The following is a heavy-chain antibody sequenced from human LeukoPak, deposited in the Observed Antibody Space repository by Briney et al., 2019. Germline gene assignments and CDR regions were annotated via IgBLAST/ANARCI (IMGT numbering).Heavy chain of an antibody. V-gene: IGHV1-18*01. J-gene: IGHJ4*02. CDR1: GYTFTSYG. D-gene: IGHD3-3*01. CDR3: ARDKYYDFWSGRHPYYFDY. CDR2: ISAYNGNT. Sequence: GASVKVSCKASGYTFTSYGISWVRQAPGQGLEWMGWISAYNGNTNYAQKLQGRVTMTTDTSTSTAYMELRSLRSDDTAVYYCARDKYYDFWSGRHPYYFDYWGQGTLVTVSS.